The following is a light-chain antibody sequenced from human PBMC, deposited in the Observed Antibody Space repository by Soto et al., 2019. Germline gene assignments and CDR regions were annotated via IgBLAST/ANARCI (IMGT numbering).Light chain of an antibody. CDR2: GSS. CDR3: HQYSHFPPCT. J-gene: IGKJ2*02. CDR1: QSIGSN. V-gene: IGKV3-15*01. Sequence: EVVMTQSPATLSVSPGEAATLSCRASQSIGSNLAWYQQKPGQPPRLLIFGSSTRATGIPGRFSGSGSGTAFILLISSREPEEFLTYHCHQYSHFPPCTFGQGTKLDIK.